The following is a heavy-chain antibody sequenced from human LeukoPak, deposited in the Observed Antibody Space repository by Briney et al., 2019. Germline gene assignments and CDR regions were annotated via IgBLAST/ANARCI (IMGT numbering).Heavy chain of an antibody. CDR2: IDASGGST. Sequence: GGSLRLSCAASGFTFSSYAMTWVRQAPGKGLEWVSSIDASGGSTYYADSVRGRFTISRDNSKNTFFLQMNTLRAADTAVYYCAKGSGSGWYGWFAPWGQGTLVTVSS. D-gene: IGHD6-19*01. J-gene: IGHJ5*02. CDR3: AKGSGSGWYGWFAP. CDR1: GFTFSSYA. V-gene: IGHV3-23*01.